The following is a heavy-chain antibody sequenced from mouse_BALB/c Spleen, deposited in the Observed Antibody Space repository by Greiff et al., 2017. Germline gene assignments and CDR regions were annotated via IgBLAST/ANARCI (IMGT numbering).Heavy chain of an antibody. Sequence: DVQLVESGGGLVTPGGSLKLSCAASGFTFSSYAMSWVRQTPEKRLEWVASISSGGSTYYPDSVKGRFTISRDNARNILYLQMSSLRSEDTAMYYCANYDGCFHYAMDYWGQGTSVNGS. V-gene: IGHV5-6-5*01. CDR2: ISSGGST. J-gene: IGHJ4*01. CDR3: ANYDGCFHYAMDY. D-gene: IGHD2-3*01. CDR1: GFTFSSYA.